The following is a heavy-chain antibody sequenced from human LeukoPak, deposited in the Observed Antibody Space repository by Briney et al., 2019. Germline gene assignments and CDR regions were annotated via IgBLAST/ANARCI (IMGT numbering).Heavy chain of an antibody. CDR2: TVGGRPDK. CDR3: TKAPLRSCSGAFCYPFDN. CDR1: GFTFSNYA. Sequence: GGTLRLSCAASGFTFSNYAMSWVRQTPGKGLEWVAATVGGRPDKYNAEFVKGRFTVSRDDSRDRLFLHMNRLSVDDTTIYYCTKAPLRSCSGAFCYPFDNWGEGNLVTVSS. D-gene: IGHD2-8*02. V-gene: IGHV3-23*01. J-gene: IGHJ4*02.